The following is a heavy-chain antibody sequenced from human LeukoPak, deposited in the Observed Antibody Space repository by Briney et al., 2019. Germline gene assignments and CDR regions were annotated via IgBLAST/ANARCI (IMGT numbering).Heavy chain of an antibody. V-gene: IGHV4-61*02. CDR1: GGSISSGSYY. D-gene: IGHD3-10*01. CDR2: IYSSGST. CDR3: ARGKPLYYYGSGSHTRGNWFDP. J-gene: IGHJ5*02. Sequence: SETLSLTCTVSGGSISSGSYYWSWIRQPAGKGLEWIGRIYSSGSTNYNPSLKSRVTISLDTSKNQFSLKLSSVTAADTAVYYCARGKPLYYYGSGSHTRGNWFDPWGQGTLVTVSS.